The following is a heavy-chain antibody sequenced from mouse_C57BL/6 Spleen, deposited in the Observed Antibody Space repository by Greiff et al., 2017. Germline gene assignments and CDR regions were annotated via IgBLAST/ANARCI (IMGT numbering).Heavy chain of an antibody. J-gene: IGHJ2*01. CDR3: ERERRTGGSAVDY. CDR1: GFTFSSYA. Sequence: EVQRVESGGGLVKPGGSLKLSCAASGFTFSSYAMSWVRQTPEKRLEWVATISDCGSYTYYPDNVKGRFTISRDNAKNNLYMQLSHLKSEDAAMYYGERERRTGGSAVDYWGQGTTLTVSS. V-gene: IGHV5-4*01. CDR2: ISDCGSYT. D-gene: IGHD4-1*01.